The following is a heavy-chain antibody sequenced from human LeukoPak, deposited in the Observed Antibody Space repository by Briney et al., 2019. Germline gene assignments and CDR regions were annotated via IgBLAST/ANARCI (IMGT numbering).Heavy chain of an antibody. CDR1: GYSFTSYG. J-gene: IGHJ4*02. V-gene: IGHV1-18*01. CDR3: ARAPSGFTYGPGDH. CDR2: ISTYDGDA. D-gene: IGHD5-18*01. Sequence: ASVKVSCKASGYSFTSYGITWVRQAPGQGLEWMGWISTYDGDANYAQQLQGRVTMTTDTSTITAYMEPRSLRSDDTAVYYCARAPSGFTYGPGDHWGQGTLVTVSS.